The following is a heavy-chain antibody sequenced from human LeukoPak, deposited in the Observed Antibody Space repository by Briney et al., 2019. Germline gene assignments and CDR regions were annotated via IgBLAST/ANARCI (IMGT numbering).Heavy chain of an antibody. Sequence: SETLSLTCVVYGGTFSGYYWSWIRQPPGKRLEWVGESNDSGGTNYNPSLKSRVTISADKSKNQVSLKLTSVTAADTAVYYCARLSVIVGSTLEYYYYYMDVWGQGTTVTVSS. V-gene: IGHV4-34*01. D-gene: IGHD1-26*01. J-gene: IGHJ6*03. CDR3: ARLSVIVGSTLEYYYYYMDV. CDR1: GGTFSGYY. CDR2: SNDSGGT.